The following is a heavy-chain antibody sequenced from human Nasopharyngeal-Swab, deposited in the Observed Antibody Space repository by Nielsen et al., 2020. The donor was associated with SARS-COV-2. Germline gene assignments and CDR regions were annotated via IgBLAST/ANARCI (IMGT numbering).Heavy chain of an antibody. J-gene: IGHJ4*02. CDR2: IYHSGST. D-gene: IGHD1-26*01. Sequence: SETLSLTCAVSGGSISSSNWWSWVRQPPGKGLEWIGEIYHSGSTYYNPSLKSRVTISVDTSKNQFSLKLSSVTAADTAVYYCARTEVGANLFDYWGQGTLVTVSS. CDR1: GGSISSSNW. CDR3: ARTEVGANLFDY. V-gene: IGHV4-4*02.